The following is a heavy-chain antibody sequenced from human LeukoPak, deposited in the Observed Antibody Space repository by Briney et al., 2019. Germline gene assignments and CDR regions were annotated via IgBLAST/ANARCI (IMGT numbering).Heavy chain of an antibody. CDR1: GFTFSSSW. Sequence: GGSLRLSCAASGFTFSSSWMAWVRQAPGKGLEWVANIKHDGSTKHSVDSVMGRFTISRDNAKNSLYLQMNSLRAEDTAVYYCARDTDGNLDHWGQGTLVTVSS. CDR3: ARDTDGNLDH. J-gene: IGHJ4*02. D-gene: IGHD2-8*01. V-gene: IGHV3-7*01. CDR2: IKHDGSTK.